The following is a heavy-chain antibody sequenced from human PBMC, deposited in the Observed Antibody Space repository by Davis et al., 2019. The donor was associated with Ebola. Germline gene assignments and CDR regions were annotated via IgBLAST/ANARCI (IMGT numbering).Heavy chain of an antibody. CDR1: GHTFNGNY. CDR2: INPNSGGT. V-gene: IGHV1-2*02. J-gene: IGHJ4*02. CDR3: ARELTGVDY. Sequence: ASVKVSCKASGHTFNGNYIHWVRQAPGQGLEWMGWINPNSGGTNYAQKFQGRVTMTRDTSISTAYMELSRLRSDDTAVYYCARELTGVDYWGQGTLVTVSS. D-gene: IGHD7-27*01.